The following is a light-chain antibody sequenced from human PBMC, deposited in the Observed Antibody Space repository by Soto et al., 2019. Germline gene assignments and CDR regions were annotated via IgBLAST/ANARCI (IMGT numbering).Light chain of an antibody. CDR3: QQYDILPIT. V-gene: IGKV1-33*01. Sequence: DIQMTQSTSSLFASVGDRVTITCQATQDINIYLNWYQQKPGKAPNLLMYDASNLEIGVPSRFSGSGSGTHFTFTISSXQTEDIGTYYCQQYDILPITFGRGRRLEIK. CDR1: QDINIY. CDR2: DAS. J-gene: IGKJ5*01.